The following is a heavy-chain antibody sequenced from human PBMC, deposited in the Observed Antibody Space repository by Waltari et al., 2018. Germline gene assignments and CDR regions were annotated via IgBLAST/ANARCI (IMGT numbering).Heavy chain of an antibody. CDR2: IKEDGSEN. V-gene: IGHV3-7*01. D-gene: IGHD6-13*01. CDR1: GFPLSTYW. Sequence: EVQLVASGGGLVQPGGSMRLPCAASGFPLSTYWVSWVRQAPGKGLEWVAKIKEDGSENNSVDSVKGRFTISRDNAKTSLYLQMNSLRAEDTALYYCARGSRLIDYWGQGTLVIVSS. J-gene: IGHJ4*02. CDR3: ARGSRLIDY.